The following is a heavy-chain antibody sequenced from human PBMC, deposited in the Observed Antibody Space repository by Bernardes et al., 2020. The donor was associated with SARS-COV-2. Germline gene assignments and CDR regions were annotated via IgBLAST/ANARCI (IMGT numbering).Heavy chain of an antibody. J-gene: IGHJ4*02. CDR3: ARSSCYIDY. Sequence: GGSLRLSWAAAGFTFSNNCMHWVRQAQGKGMVWVSHVNSDGSSTNYADSVKGRFTISRDNAKNTLYKQLNSLRAEDTAVYYCARSSCYIDYWGQGTLVTVSS. D-gene: IGHD3-22*01. CDR1: GFTFSNNC. CDR2: VNSDGSST. V-gene: IGHV3-74*01.